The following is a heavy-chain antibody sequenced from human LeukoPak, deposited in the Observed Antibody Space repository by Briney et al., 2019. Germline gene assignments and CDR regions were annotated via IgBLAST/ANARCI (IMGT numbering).Heavy chain of an antibody. CDR2: IYYSGST. CDR3: ARFTTVTYWFDP. V-gene: IGHV4-39*01. D-gene: IGHD4-11*01. Sequence: SETLSLTCTVSGGSISSSSYYWGWIRQPPGKGLEWIGSIYYSGSTYYNPSPKSRVTISVDTSKNQFSLKLSSVTAADTAVYYCARFTTVTYWFDPWGQGTLVTVSS. CDR1: GGSISSSSYY. J-gene: IGHJ5*02.